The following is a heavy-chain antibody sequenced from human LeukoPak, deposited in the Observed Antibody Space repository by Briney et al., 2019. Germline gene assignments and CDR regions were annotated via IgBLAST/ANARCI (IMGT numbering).Heavy chain of an antibody. D-gene: IGHD3-22*01. CDR1: GYSFTNYW. Sequence: GESLKISCQGSGYSFTNYWVAWVRQMPGKGLEWMGIIHPDDSDTRYSPSFQGQVTISADKSISTAYLQWSSLKASDTAMYYCARTNYYDSSGYQDFDYWGQGTLVTVSS. CDR2: IHPDDSDT. V-gene: IGHV5-51*01. CDR3: ARTNYYDSSGYQDFDY. J-gene: IGHJ4*02.